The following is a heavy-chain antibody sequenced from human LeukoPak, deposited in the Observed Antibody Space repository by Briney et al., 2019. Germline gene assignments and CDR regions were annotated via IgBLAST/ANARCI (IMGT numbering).Heavy chain of an antibody. CDR3: ATRHDY. J-gene: IGHJ4*02. CDR2: ISSGGSTM. CDR1: GITFSSYE. Sequence: GGSLRLSCAASGITFSSYEMNWVRQAPGKGLEWVSYISSGGSTMYYADSVKGRFTISRDNAKNSLYLQMNSLRAEDTAVYYCATRHDYWGQGTLVTVSS. V-gene: IGHV3-48*03.